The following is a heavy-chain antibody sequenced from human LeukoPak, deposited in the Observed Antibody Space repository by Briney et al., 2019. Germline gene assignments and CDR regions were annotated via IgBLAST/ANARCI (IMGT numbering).Heavy chain of an antibody. CDR1: GFTFSDYY. CDR2: IRYDGSNK. D-gene: IGHD3-10*01. J-gene: IGHJ4*02. Sequence: GGSLRLSCAASGFTFSDYYMSWIRQAPGKGLEWVAFIRYDGSNKYYADSVKGRFTISRDNSKNTLYVQMNSLRAEDTAVYYCAHGGSGTFYNLQYYWGQGTLVTVSS. V-gene: IGHV3-30*02. CDR3: AHGGSGTFYNLQYY.